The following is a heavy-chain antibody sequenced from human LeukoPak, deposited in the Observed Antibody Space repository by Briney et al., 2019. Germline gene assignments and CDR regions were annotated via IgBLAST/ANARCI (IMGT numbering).Heavy chain of an antibody. CDR1: GYTFTGYY. CDR2: INPNSGGT. V-gene: IGHV1-2*02. Sequence: AASVKVSCKASGYTFTGYYMHWVRQAPGQGLEWMGWINPNSGGTNYAQKFQGRVTMTRDTSISTAYMELSRLRSDDTAVYYCARGPRADYYYGIDVWGQGTTVTVSS. J-gene: IGHJ6*02. CDR3: ARGPRADYYYGIDV.